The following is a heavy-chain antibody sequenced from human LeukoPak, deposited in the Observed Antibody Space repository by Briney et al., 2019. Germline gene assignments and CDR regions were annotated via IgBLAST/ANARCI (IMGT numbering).Heavy chain of an antibody. CDR2: INHSGST. D-gene: IGHD3-9*01. CDR3: ARHGEPYYDILTGYGYYFDY. CDR1: GGSFSGYY. J-gene: IGHJ4*02. V-gene: IGHV4-34*01. Sequence: SETLSLTCAVYGGSFSGYYWSWIRQPPGKGLEWIGEINHSGSTNYNPSLKSRVTISVDTSKNQFSLKLSSVTAADTAVYYCARHGEPYYDILTGYGYYFDYWGQGTLVTVSS.